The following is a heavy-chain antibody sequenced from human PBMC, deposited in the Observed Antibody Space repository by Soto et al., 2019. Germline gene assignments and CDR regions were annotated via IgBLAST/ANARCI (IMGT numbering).Heavy chain of an antibody. CDR2: INPNGGGK. Sequence: QVQLVQSGAEVKKPGASVKVSCKASGYTFTGYYIHWVRQAPGQGLEWMGWINPNGGGKNYAQKFQDWVTMTRDTSISTAYMELSRMKSDDTAVDYCARVATILGLVPDYWGQGTLVTVSS. D-gene: IGHD3-3*01. CDR1: GYTFTGYY. J-gene: IGHJ4*02. CDR3: ARVATILGLVPDY. V-gene: IGHV1-2*04.